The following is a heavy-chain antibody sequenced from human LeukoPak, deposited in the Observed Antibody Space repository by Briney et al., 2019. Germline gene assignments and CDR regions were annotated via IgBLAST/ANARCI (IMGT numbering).Heavy chain of an antibody. CDR2: IKQDGSEK. CDR1: GFTLSSYW. J-gene: IGHJ4*02. V-gene: IGHV3-7*01. D-gene: IGHD2/OR15-2a*01. Sequence: GGSLRLSCATSGFTLSSYWMSWVRQTRGKVLEWVANIKQDGSEKYYVDSVKAQFTISRDNAKNSLYLQMNSLRAEDTAVYYCARDQPTCYGDYFDYWGQGTLVTVSS. CDR3: ARDQPTCYGDYFDY.